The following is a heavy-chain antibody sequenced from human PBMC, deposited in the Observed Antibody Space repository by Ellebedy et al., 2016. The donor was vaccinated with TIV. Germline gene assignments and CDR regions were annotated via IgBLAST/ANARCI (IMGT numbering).Heavy chain of an antibody. Sequence: MPSETLSPTCTVPGGSISSYYWSWIRQPAGKGLECIGYIYYSGSTNYNPSLTSRVTMSVDTSKNQFSLKLSSVTAADTAVYYCARVRYYDSRGYSPDAFDIWGQGTMVTVSS. V-gene: IGHV4-59*01. J-gene: IGHJ3*02. CDR3: ARVRYYDSRGYSPDAFDI. CDR2: IYYSGST. CDR1: GGSISSYY. D-gene: IGHD3-22*01.